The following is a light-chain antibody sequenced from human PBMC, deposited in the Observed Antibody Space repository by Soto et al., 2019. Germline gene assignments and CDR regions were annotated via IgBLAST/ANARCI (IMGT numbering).Light chain of an antibody. CDR3: QQYDSYWGT. CDR2: DVS. V-gene: IGKV1-5*01. CDR1: QNVSPW. Sequence: DIRMTQSPSTLSASVGDSVTITCRASQNVSPWLAWYQQKAGKAPKLLIYDVSSLKSGVPSRFSGSGSGTEFTLTISSLQPDDFATYYCQQYDSYWGTFGQGTKVEFK. J-gene: IGKJ1*01.